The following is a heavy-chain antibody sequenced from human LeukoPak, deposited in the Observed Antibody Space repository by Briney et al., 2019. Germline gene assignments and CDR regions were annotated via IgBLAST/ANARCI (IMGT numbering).Heavy chain of an antibody. CDR3: ARAGQPATAMLFDY. Sequence: TLSLTCTVSGGSISSGGYYWSWIRQHPGKGLEWIGYIYYSGSTYYNPSLKSRVTISVDTSKNQFSLKLSSVTAADTAVYYCARAGQPATAMLFDYWGQGTLVTVSS. CDR1: GGSISSGGYY. V-gene: IGHV4-31*03. J-gene: IGHJ4*02. D-gene: IGHD2-2*01. CDR2: IYYSGST.